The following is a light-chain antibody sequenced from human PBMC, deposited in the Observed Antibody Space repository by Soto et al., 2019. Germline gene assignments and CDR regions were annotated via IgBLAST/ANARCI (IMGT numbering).Light chain of an antibody. J-gene: IGKJ1*01. CDR1: QSISSW. CDR3: QPYNSYRT. CDR2: DAS. Sequence: IQMTLSHTTLSASVGHRGTITCRASQSISSWLAWYQQKPGQAPKLLIYDASSLESGVPSRFSGSGSGTEFTLTISSLQPDDIATYYCQPYNSYRTFDEGTKVDIK. V-gene: IGKV1-5*01.